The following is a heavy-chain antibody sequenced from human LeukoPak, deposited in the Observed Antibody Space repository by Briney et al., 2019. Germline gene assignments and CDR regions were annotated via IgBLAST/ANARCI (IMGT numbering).Heavy chain of an antibody. D-gene: IGHD4-23*01. CDR1: GFTFSGYG. CDR2: ISSTGSSM. J-gene: IGHJ4*02. Sequence: GGSLRLSCAASGFTFSGYGMTWIRQAPGKGLEWVSYISSTGSSMYYADSVKGRFTISRDNAKNSLYLQMNSLRTEDTAVYYCARKTYGGNSWYFDYWGQGTLVTVSS. CDR3: ARKTYGGNSWYFDY. V-gene: IGHV3-11*04.